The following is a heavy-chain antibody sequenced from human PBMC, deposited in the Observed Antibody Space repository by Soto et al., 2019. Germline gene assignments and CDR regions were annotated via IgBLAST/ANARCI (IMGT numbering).Heavy chain of an antibody. CDR2: IWYDGSNE. Sequence: GGSLRLSCAASRFTFRNHGMHWVRQAPGKGLEWLAVIWYDGSNENYADSVKGRFTISRDNSKNMLYLQVNSLRVEDTAVYYCATDNTNRALDNWGQGTLVTVSS. V-gene: IGHV3-33*01. CDR1: RFTFRNHG. J-gene: IGHJ4*02. D-gene: IGHD2-8*01. CDR3: ATDNTNRALDN.